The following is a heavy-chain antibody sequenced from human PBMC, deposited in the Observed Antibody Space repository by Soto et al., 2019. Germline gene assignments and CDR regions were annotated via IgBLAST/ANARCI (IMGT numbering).Heavy chain of an antibody. CDR2: IIPIIGII. V-gene: IGHV1-69*04. CDR1: GGTFSTYT. D-gene: IGHD4-4*01. Sequence: SVKVSCKASGGTFSTYTITWVRQAPGQGLEWMGRIIPIIGIINYAQKFQGRVTISADKFTGTAYMELTGLRSDDTAVYYCAGDPDSHYNDSHASSYPWGQGTLVTVAS. CDR3: AGDPDSHYNDSHASSYP. J-gene: IGHJ5*02.